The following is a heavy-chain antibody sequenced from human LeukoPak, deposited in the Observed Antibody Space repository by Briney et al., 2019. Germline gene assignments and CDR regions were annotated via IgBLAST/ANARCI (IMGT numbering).Heavy chain of an antibody. J-gene: IGHJ4*02. CDR1: GVSISSGSNY. D-gene: IGHD3-22*01. CDR2: IYSSGST. Sequence: PSETLSLTCRVSGVSISSGSNYWGWIRQPPGKTLEWIGSIYSSGSTYYNSSLKSRVIILIDTAKNHFSLNLSSVTAADTAVYYCARDVSYYYDSSGYFTWGQGTLVTVSS. V-gene: IGHV4-39*07. CDR3: ARDVSYYYDSSGYFT.